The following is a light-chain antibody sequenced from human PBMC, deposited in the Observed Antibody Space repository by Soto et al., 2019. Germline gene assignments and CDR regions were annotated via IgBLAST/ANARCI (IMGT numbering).Light chain of an antibody. J-gene: IGKJ5*01. Sequence: EIVMTQSPATLSVSPGERATLSWRASQSISNLLAWYQQKPGQAPRLLIYGASTRATGFPDRFSGSGSGTEFTLTISSLHSEDSAVYYCQQYYDWPITFGQGTRLEIK. V-gene: IGKV3-15*01. CDR2: GAS. CDR3: QQYYDWPIT. CDR1: QSISNL.